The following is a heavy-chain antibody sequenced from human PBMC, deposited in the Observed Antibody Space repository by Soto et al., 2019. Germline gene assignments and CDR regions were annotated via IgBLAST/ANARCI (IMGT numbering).Heavy chain of an antibody. CDR2: VYPGVSDA. D-gene: IGHD3-9*01. V-gene: IGHV5-51*01. CDR3: ATQADDNIWTGYFYYFEY. J-gene: IGHJ4*02. CDR1: GYSFTDYW. Sequence: PGESLKISCESSGYSFTDYWIGWVRQMPAKGLEWMGIVYPGVSDARYIPSLQGQVTISVDTSINTAFLRWNSLTASDTAMDYCATQADDNIWTGYFYYFEYLRQGSPVTAAS.